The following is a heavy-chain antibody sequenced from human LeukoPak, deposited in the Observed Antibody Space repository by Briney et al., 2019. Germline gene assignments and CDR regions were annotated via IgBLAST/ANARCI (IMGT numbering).Heavy chain of an antibody. D-gene: IGHD2-21*01. CDR2: SIPIFGTA. CDR1: GGTCSSYA. J-gene: IGHJ5*02. CDR3: ARVRSQVFSGFDP. V-gene: IGHV1-69*13. Sequence: SVKVSCKASGGTCSSYAISWVRQAPGEGLEWMGGSIPIFGTANYAQKFQGRVTITADESTSTAYMELSSLRSEDTAVYYCARVRSQVFSGFDPGGQGTLVTVSS.